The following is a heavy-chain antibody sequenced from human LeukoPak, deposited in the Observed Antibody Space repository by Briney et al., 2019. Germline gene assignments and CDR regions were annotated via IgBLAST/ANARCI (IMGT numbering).Heavy chain of an antibody. D-gene: IGHD3-22*01. CDR1: GGSISSSSYY. CDR2: IYYSGST. Sequence: SETLSLTCTVSGGSISSSSYYWGWIRQPPGKGLEWIGCIYYSGSTYYNPSLKRRVTISVDTSKNQFSLKLSSVTAADTAVYYCARHMIGYYYENWFDPWGQGTLVTVSS. CDR3: ARHMIGYYYENWFDP. J-gene: IGHJ5*02. V-gene: IGHV4-39*01.